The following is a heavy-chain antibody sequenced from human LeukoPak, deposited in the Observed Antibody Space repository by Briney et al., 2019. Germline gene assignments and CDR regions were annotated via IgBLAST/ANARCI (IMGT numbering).Heavy chain of an antibody. V-gene: IGHV4-34*01. Sequence: SETLSLTCAVYGGSFSGYYWSWIRQPPGKGLEWIGEINHSGSTSYNPSLKSRVTISVDTSKNQFSLKLSSVTAADTAVYYCADEDYDFWSGYSHYWGQGTLVTVSS. CDR3: ADEDYDFWSGYSHY. J-gene: IGHJ4*02. D-gene: IGHD3-3*01. CDR1: GGSFSGYY. CDR2: INHSGST.